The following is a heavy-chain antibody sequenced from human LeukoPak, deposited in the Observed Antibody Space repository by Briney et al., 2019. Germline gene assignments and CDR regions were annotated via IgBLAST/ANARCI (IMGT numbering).Heavy chain of an antibody. J-gene: IGHJ4*02. CDR2: INPSGGST. V-gene: IGHV1-46*01. CDR3: ARADPLYTVLMVYATHLDY. CDR1: GYTFTGYY. Sequence: ASVKVSCKASGYTFTGYYMHWVRQAPGQGLEWMGIINPSGGSTSYAQKFQGRVTMTRDTSSSTVYMELSSLRSEDTAVYYCARADPLYTVLMVYATHLDYWGQGTLVTVSS. D-gene: IGHD2-8*01.